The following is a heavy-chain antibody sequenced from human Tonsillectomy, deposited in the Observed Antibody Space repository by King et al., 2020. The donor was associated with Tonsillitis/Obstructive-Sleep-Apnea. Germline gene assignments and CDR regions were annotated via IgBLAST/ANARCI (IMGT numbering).Heavy chain of an antibody. D-gene: IGHD3-3*01. V-gene: IGHV3-23*04. J-gene: IGHJ4*02. CDR3: AKDGWSH. CDR1: GFTFSSYT. Sequence: VQLVESGGGLVQPGGSLRLSCAPSGFTFSSYTMSWVRQAPGKGLEWVSAISESASSTHYADSVKGRFTISRDNSRNTLFLQMNSLRAEDTAVYYCAKDGWSHWGQGTLVTVSS. CDR2: ISESASST.